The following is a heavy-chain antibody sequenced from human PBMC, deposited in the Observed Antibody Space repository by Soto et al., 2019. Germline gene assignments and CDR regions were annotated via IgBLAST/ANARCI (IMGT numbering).Heavy chain of an antibody. CDR1: GFNFTNSW. J-gene: IGHJ4*02. Sequence: EVQLVESGGGAAQPGGSLRLSCIGSGFNFTNSWMHWIRQVPGKGLVWLSRIKGDGSDTSYADSVKGRFSISRDTGKNTLYLEINSLKVEDTAMYYCARSQDHGGNSGRLHPMDYWGQGTLLTVSA. CDR2: IKGDGSDT. V-gene: IGHV3-74*01. D-gene: IGHD2-21*02. CDR3: ARSQDHGGNSGRLHPMDY.